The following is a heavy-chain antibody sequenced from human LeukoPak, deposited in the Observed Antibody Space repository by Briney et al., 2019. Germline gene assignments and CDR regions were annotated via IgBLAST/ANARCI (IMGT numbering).Heavy chain of an antibody. Sequence: SVKVSCKASGGTFSSYAISWVRQAPGQGLEWMGGIIPIFGTANYAQKFQGRVTITADKSTSTAYMELSSLRSEDTAVYYCARRDVAVAGYYFDYWGQGTLVTVSS. J-gene: IGHJ4*02. CDR1: GGTFSSYA. D-gene: IGHD6-19*01. CDR2: IIPIFGTA. CDR3: ARRDVAVAGYYFDY. V-gene: IGHV1-69*06.